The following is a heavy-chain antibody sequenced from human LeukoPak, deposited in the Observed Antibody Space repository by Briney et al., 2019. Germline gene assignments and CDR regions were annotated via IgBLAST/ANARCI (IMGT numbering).Heavy chain of an antibody. CDR2: INTSGSTK. J-gene: IGHJ4*02. CDR1: GFTFNSFE. CDR3: ARVASSGPDGPDRLFDY. Sequence: HPGGSLRLSCAASGFTFNSFEMRRGRQAPGKGREWGSYINTSGSTKYYADSGKGRFTISRASATTSLYLKRKSSRAEDTAGYYYARVASSGPDGPDRLFDYWGQGTLVTVSS. D-gene: IGHD3-22*01. V-gene: IGHV3-48*03.